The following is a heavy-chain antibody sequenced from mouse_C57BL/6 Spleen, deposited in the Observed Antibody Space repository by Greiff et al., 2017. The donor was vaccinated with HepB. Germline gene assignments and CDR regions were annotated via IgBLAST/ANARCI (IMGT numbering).Heavy chain of an antibody. CDR3: ARREDDYDGGYFDV. J-gene: IGHJ1*03. D-gene: IGHD2-4*01. CDR2: ISSGGSYT. CDR1: GFTFSSYG. V-gene: IGHV5-6*02. Sequence: DVKLVESGGDLVKPGGSLKLSCAASGFTFSSYGMSWVRQTPDKRLAWVATISSGGSYTYYPDSVKGRFTISRDNAKNTLYLQMSSLKSEDTAMYYCARREDDYDGGYFDVWGTGTTVTVSS.